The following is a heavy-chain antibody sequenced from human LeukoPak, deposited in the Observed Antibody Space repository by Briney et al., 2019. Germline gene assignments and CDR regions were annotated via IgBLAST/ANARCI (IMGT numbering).Heavy chain of an antibody. CDR3: VRRRAMLKAPPVNFCDP. J-gene: IGHJ5*02. V-gene: IGHV1-8*01. CDR2: MNPNSGNT. CDR1: GYTFTRSD. D-gene: IGHD3-16*01. Sequence: ASVKVSCKASGYTFTRSDLNWVRQATGQGLEWMGWMNPNSGNTGYAQKFQGRVTMTRNTSLSTAYMGLSSLRYEDTAVYYCVRRRAMLKAPPVNFCDPWGQGTLVTVSS.